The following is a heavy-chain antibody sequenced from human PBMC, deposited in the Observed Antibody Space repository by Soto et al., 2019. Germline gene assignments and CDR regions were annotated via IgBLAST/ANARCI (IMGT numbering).Heavy chain of an antibody. CDR1: GFTFSTYS. CDR2: ISSTSSTI. J-gene: IGHJ4*02. V-gene: IGHV3-48*02. D-gene: IGHD6-13*01. Sequence: EVQLVESGGGLVQPGGSLRLSCAVSGFTFSTYSMNWVRQAPGKGLEWVSYISSTSSTIYYADSVKGRFTISRDNAKNSLYLQMNSLRDEDTAVYYCARIGIVAAAWGVDYWGQVTLVTVSS. CDR3: ARIGIVAAAWGVDY.